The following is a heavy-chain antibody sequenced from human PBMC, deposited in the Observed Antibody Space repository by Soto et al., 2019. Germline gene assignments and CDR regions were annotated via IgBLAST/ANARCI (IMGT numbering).Heavy chain of an antibody. D-gene: IGHD6-19*01. V-gene: IGHV4-4*07. CDR1: GGSISSYY. J-gene: IGHJ1*01. CDR2: NYTSGST. Sequence: QVQLQESGPGLVKPSETLSLTCTVSGGSISSYYWSWIRQPAVKGLEWIGRNYTSGSTNYNPSLKRRYTMSVDTSKNQFSLKLSSVTAADTAVYYCARDGSSGWTPWVPAEYFQHWGQGTLVTVSS. CDR3: ARDGSSGWTPWVPAEYFQH.